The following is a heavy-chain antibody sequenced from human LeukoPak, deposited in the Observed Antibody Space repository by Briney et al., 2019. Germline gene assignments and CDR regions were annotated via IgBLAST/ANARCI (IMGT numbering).Heavy chain of an antibody. CDR1: GDSISSSDYY. D-gene: IGHD3-10*01. V-gene: IGHV4-31*03. CDR3: ARDRPRTNYYGSGSYSNYFDS. Sequence: SETLSLTCTVSGDSISSSDYYWGWIRQPPGKGLEWIGYISYTGSSYSNPSLKSRVSISIDTSKNHFSLKLSSVTAADTAVYYCARDRPRTNYYGSGSYSNYFDSWGQGTLVTVSS. J-gene: IGHJ4*02. CDR2: ISYTGSS.